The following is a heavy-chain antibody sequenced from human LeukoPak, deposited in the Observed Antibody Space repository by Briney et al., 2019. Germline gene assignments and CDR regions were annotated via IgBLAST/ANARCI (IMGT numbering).Heavy chain of an antibody. CDR1: GYTFTSYY. D-gene: IGHD2-15*01. V-gene: IGHV1-46*01. Sequence: ASVKVSCKASGYTFTSYYMHWVRQAPGQGLEWMGIINPSGGSTSYAQKFQGRVTMTRDTSTSTVYMELSRLRSDDTAVYYCAREPLTKWWPYYYYGMDVWGQGTTVTVSS. J-gene: IGHJ6*02. CDR2: INPSGGST. CDR3: AREPLTKWWPYYYYGMDV.